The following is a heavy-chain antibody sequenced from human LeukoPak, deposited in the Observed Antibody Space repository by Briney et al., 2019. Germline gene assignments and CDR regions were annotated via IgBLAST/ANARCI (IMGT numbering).Heavy chain of an antibody. CDR2: IYTSGST. CDR1: GGSISSGSYY. CDR3: ARQGLLWFGELLRPFDY. J-gene: IGHJ4*02. D-gene: IGHD3-10*01. Sequence: SETLSLTCTVSGGSISSGSYYWSWIRQPAGKGLEWIGRIYTSGSTNYNPSLKSRVTISVDTSKNQFSLKLSSVTAADTAVYYCARQGLLWFGELLRPFDYWGQGTLVTVSS. V-gene: IGHV4-61*02.